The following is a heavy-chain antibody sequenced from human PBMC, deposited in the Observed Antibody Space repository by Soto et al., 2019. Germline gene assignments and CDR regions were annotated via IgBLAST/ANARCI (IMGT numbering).Heavy chain of an antibody. J-gene: IGHJ6*02. V-gene: IGHV5-10-1*01. CDR2: IDPSDSYT. CDR3: ARFEYSSSSGGSYYYGMDV. CDR1: GYSFTSYW. Sequence: GESLKISCKCSGYSFTSYWISWVRQMPGKGLEWMGRIDPSDSYTNYSPSFQGHVTISADKSISTAYLQWSSLKASDTAMYYCARFEYSSSSGGSYYYGMDVWGQGTTVTVSS. D-gene: IGHD6-6*01.